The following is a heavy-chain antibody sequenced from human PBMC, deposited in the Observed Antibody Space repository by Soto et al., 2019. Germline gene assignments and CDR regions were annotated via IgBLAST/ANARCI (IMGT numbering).Heavy chain of an antibody. Sequence: ASVKVSCKASGYTFTSYGISWVRQAPGQGLEWMGWISAYNGNTNYAQKLQGRVTMTTDTSTSTAYMELRSLRSDDTAVYYCARYRAYVVYAIPLDWDMDVWGQGTTVTVSS. CDR1: GYTFTSYG. D-gene: IGHD2-8*02. CDR2: ISAYNGNT. J-gene: IGHJ6*02. CDR3: ARYRAYVVYAIPLDWDMDV. V-gene: IGHV1-18*04.